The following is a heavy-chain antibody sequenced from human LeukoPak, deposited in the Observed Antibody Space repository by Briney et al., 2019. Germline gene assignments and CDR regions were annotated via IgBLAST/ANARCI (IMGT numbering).Heavy chain of an antibody. D-gene: IGHD3-3*01. J-gene: IGHJ5*02. CDR2: INPSGGST. V-gene: IGHV1-46*01. Sequence: ASVKVSCKASGYTFTSYYMHWVRQAPGQGLEWMGLINPSGGSTSYAQKFQGRVTMTRDTSTSTVYMELSSLRSEDTAVYYCARGSRITIFGVVYLNWFDPWGQGTLVTVSS. CDR1: GYTFTSYY. CDR3: ARGSRITIFGVVYLNWFDP.